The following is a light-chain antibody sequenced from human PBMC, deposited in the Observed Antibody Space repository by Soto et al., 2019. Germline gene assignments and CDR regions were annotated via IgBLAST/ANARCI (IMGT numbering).Light chain of an antibody. Sequence: QSVLTQPPSASGSPGQSVAISCTGSSSDVGHSNFITWYQQHPGKGPKLIIYEISKRPSGVPDRFSGSKSGNTASLSVSGLQVEDEADDFCNAQAADGKHVFGTETNLTVL. J-gene: IGLJ1*01. CDR2: EIS. V-gene: IGLV2-8*01. CDR3: NAQAADGKHV. CDR1: SSDVGHSNF.